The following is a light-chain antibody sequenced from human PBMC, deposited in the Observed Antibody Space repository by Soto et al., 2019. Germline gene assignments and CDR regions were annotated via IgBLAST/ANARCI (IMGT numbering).Light chain of an antibody. Sequence: DIQMTQSPSTLSASVGDRVTITCRASQSISTWLAWYQQKPGKAPKLLIYKASSLRNGGPSSFSGSGSWTESTLTIYSLQPDDCASYYCQHDNCYPHSFGQRPKLEIK. CDR3: QHDNCYPHS. CDR1: QSISTW. J-gene: IGKJ2*01. CDR2: KAS. V-gene: IGKV1-5*03.